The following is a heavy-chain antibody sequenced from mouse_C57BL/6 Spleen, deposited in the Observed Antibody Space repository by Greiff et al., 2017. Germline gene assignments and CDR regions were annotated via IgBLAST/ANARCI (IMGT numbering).Heavy chain of an antibody. Sequence: EVMLVESGGGLVKPGGSLKLSCAASGFTFSDYGMHWVRQAPEKGLEWVAYISSGSSTIYYADTVKGRFTISRDNAKNTLFLQMTSLRSEDTAMYYCARRSSNLAMDYWGQGTSVTVSS. CDR2: ISSGSSTI. CDR3: ARRSSNLAMDY. V-gene: IGHV5-17*01. CDR1: GFTFSDYG. D-gene: IGHD2-5*01. J-gene: IGHJ4*01.